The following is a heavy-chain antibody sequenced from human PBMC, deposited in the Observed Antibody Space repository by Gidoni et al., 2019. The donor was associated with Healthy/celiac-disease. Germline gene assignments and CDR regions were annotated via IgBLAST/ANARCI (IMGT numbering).Heavy chain of an antibody. V-gene: IGHV4-34*01. D-gene: IGHD6-13*01. CDR3: ARGRSSSWPPYYYYYYCMDV. J-gene: IGHJ6*04. CDR2: INHSGST. CDR1: GGYCRGYD. Sequence: VQQQQWGAGRLKPAESLSLTCAVEGGYCRGYDWSWIRQPPGTGLEWIGEINHSGSTNYNPSLQSRVTISVATSKNPFSLKLCSVTAAVTAVYSCARGRSSSWPPYYYYYYCMDVWGKGTTVTVSS.